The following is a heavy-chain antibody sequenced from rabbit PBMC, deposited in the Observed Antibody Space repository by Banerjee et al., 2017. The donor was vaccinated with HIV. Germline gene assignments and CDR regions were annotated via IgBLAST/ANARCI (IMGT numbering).Heavy chain of an antibody. Sequence: QEQLVESGGGLVQPGGSLKLSCKASGFDFSSYGVSWVRQAPGKGLEWIGYIDPVFGSTIYASWVNGRFTISSHNAQNTLYLQLNSLTAADTATYFCARTNFYYDYVTGGFNLWGPGTLVTVS. V-gene: IGHV1S47*01. CDR3: ARTNFYYDYVTGGFNL. CDR2: IDPVFGST. CDR1: GFDFSSYG. J-gene: IGHJ4*01. D-gene: IGHD6-1*01.